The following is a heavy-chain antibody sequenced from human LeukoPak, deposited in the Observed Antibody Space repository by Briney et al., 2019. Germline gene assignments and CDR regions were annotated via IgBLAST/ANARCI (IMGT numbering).Heavy chain of an antibody. V-gene: IGHV3-23*01. CDR1: GFTFSSYA. CDR2: INGSGGST. CDR3: AKRIQSAMATGY. Sequence: GGSLRVSCAASGFTFSSYAMSWVRQAPGKGLEWVSDINGSGGSTYYADSMKGRFTISRDNSKNTLYLQMNSLRAEDTAVYYCAKRIQSAMATGYWGQGTLVTVSS. J-gene: IGHJ4*02. D-gene: IGHD5-18*01.